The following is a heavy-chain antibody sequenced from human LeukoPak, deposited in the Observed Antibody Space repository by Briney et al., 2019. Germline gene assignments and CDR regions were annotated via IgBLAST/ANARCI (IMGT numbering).Heavy chain of an antibody. Sequence: ASVKVSCKASGYSFTDYYIHWMRQAPGQGLEWMGWTRSDSGATEYAQKFQGRVTITRDTSITTAYMQLTSLTSDDTAVYYCARDPPTSVEFDYWGQGTLVTVSS. CDR3: ARDPPTSVEFDY. CDR2: TRSDSGAT. V-gene: IGHV1-2*02. D-gene: IGHD4-23*01. J-gene: IGHJ4*02. CDR1: GYSFTDYY.